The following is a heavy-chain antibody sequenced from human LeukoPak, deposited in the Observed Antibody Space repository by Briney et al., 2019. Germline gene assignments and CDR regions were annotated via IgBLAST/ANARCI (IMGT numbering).Heavy chain of an antibody. CDR3: AREDYYDSSGSAFDI. CDR1: GFTFSSYS. Sequence: GGSLRLSCAASGFTFSSYSMNWVRQAPGKRLEWVSYISSSSSTIYYADSVKGRFTISRDNAKNSLYLQMNSLRAEDTAVYYCAREDYYDSSGSAFDIWGQGTMVTVSS. J-gene: IGHJ3*02. V-gene: IGHV3-48*01. CDR2: ISSSSSTI. D-gene: IGHD3-22*01.